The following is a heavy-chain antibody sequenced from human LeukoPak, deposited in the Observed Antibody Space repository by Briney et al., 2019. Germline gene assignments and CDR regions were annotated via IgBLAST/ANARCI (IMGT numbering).Heavy chain of an antibody. V-gene: IGHV4-39*01. CDR3: ARPSVAVAGTGDDAFDI. D-gene: IGHD6-19*01. CDR1: GGSISSSSYY. Sequence: SETLSLTCSVSGGSISSSSYYWGWIRQPPGKGLEWIGSINYRGSTYYNPSLKSRVTISVDTSKNQFSLRLSSVTAADTAVYYCARPSVAVAGTGDDAFDIWSQGTMVTVSS. CDR2: INYRGST. J-gene: IGHJ3*02.